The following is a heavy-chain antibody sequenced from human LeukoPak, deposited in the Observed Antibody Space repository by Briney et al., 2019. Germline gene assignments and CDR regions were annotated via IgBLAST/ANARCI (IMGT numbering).Heavy chain of an antibody. Sequence: GGSLRLSCAASGFTFSDYYMSWIRQAPGKGLEWVSYISSSGSTIYYADSVKGRFTISRDNAKNSLYLQMNSLRAEDTAVYYCARSSPLGDWLLPFDYWGQGTLVTVSS. J-gene: IGHJ4*02. V-gene: IGHV3-11*01. CDR1: GFTFSDYY. CDR2: ISSSGSTI. CDR3: ARSSPLGDWLLPFDY. D-gene: IGHD3/OR15-3a*01.